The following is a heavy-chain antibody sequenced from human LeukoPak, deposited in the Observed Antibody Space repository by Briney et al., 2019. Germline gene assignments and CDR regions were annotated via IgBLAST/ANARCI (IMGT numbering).Heavy chain of an antibody. CDR1: GGSISSDY. Sequence: SETLSLTCSVSGGSISSDYWGWIRQPPGKGLEWIVYIYYSGTTNYNPSLKSRVTISVDTSENQFSLKLSSVTAADTAVYYCAREGYSSPYYYFDQWGQGTLVTVSS. CDR3: AREGYSSPYYYFDQ. V-gene: IGHV4-59*01. CDR2: IYYSGTT. D-gene: IGHD3-22*01. J-gene: IGHJ4*02.